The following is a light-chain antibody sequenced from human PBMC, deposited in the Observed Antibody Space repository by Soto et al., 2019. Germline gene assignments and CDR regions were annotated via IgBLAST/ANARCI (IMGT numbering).Light chain of an antibody. CDR2: SNN. V-gene: IGLV1-44*01. Sequence: QSALTQPPSASGTPGQRVTISCFGSSSNIGSNTVNWYQQLPGTAPKLLIYSNNQRPSGVPDRFSGSKSGTSASLATSGLQSEDEADYYCAAWDDSLMNYVFGTGTKVTVL. CDR3: AAWDDSLMNYV. CDR1: SSNIGSNT. J-gene: IGLJ1*01.